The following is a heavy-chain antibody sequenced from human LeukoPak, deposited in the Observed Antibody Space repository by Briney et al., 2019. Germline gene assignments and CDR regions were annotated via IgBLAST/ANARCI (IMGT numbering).Heavy chain of an antibody. CDR2: INAGNGNT. J-gene: IGHJ4*02. V-gene: IGHV1-3*01. Sequence: ASVKVSCKASGYTFTSYAMHWVRQAPGQRLEWMGWINAGNGNTKYSQKFQGRVTITRDTSASTAYMELSSLRSEDTTVYYCARVYSYGSGLAAFDYWGQGTLVTVSS. CDR1: GYTFTSYA. D-gene: IGHD3-10*01. CDR3: ARVYSYGSGLAAFDY.